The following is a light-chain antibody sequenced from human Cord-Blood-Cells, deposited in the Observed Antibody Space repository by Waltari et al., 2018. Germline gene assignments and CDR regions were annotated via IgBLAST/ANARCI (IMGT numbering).Light chain of an antibody. V-gene: IGLV2-14*01. CDR3: SSYTSSSTHLCV. CDR1: SRDVGSYNY. J-gene: IGLJ1*01. CDR2: DVS. Sequence: QSALTRPASVSGSPGPSITISCTGTSRDVGSYNYVSWYQQHPGKAPKLVIYDVSNRPSGVSKRFSGSKSGNTASLTISGLQAEDEADYYCSSYTSSSTHLCVFGTGTKVTVL.